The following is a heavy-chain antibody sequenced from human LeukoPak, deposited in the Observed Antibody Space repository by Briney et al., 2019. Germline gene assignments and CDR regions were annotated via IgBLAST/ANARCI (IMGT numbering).Heavy chain of an antibody. Sequence: QPGGSLRLSCAASGFTFSSYAMHWVRQAPGKGLEWVALISYDGSNKYYADSVKGRFTFSRDNSKNTLYLQMNSLRAEDTAVYHXAXTDXXDGSGYYYSLDYWGQGTLVTVSS. CDR2: ISYDGSNK. CDR3: AXTDXXDGSGYYYSLDY. CDR1: GFTFSSYA. J-gene: IGHJ4*02. V-gene: IGHV3-30-3*01. D-gene: IGHD3-22*01.